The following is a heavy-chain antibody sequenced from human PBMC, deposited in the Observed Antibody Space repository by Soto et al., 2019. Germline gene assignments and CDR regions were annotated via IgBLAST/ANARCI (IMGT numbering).Heavy chain of an antibody. D-gene: IGHD3-10*01. V-gene: IGHV2-5*02. J-gene: IGHJ4*02. CDR3: XXXXXXXXSYSFDY. CDR1: GFSLTTSEVG. Sequence: QITLKESGPTLVKPTQTLTLTCTFSGFSLTTSEVGVGWIRQPPGKALEWLALIYWDDDERYNPSLENRLIXXXXTXXXXXXXXXXXXXXXXXXXXXXXXXXXXXXSYSFDYWGQGTLVIVSS. CDR2: IYWDDDE.